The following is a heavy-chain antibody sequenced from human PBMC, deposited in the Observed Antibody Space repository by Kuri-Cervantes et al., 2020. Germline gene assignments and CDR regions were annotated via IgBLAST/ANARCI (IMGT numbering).Heavy chain of an antibody. J-gene: IGHJ4*02. CDR2: INSDGSST. CDR1: GFIFSSYW. CDR3: ARDLRSGSFDY. D-gene: IGHD1-26*01. Sequence: GESLKISCAASGFIFSSYWMSWVRQAPGKGLVWVSRINSDGSSTTYADSVKGRFTISRDNAKNTLYLQMNSLRAEDTAVYYCARDLRSGSFDYWGQGTLVTVSS. V-gene: IGHV3-74*01.